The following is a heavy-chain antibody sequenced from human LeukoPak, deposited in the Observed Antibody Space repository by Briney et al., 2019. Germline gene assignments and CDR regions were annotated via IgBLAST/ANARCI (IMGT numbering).Heavy chain of an antibody. V-gene: IGHV4-59*01. CDR3: ARDGQYYYDS. CDR1: GGSFSGYY. Sequence: SETLSLTCAVYGGSFSGYYWSWIRQPPGKGLEWIGYIYYSGSTNYNPSLKSRVTISVDTSKNQFSLKLSSVTAADTAVYYCARDGQYYYDSWGQGTLVTVSS. J-gene: IGHJ1*01. D-gene: IGHD3-22*01. CDR2: IYYSGST.